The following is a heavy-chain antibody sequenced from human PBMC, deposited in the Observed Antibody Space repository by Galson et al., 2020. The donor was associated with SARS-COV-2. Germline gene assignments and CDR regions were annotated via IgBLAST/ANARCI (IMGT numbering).Heavy chain of an antibody. J-gene: IGHJ4*01. CDR2: IKQDGSEK. D-gene: IGHD6-13*01. CDR3: AGDGVAPGIYFDY. V-gene: IGHV3-7*03. CDR1: GFTFSDHW. Sequence: GESLKISCAASGFTFSDHWMSWVRQAPGKGLEWVANIKQDGSEKYYVDSVKGRFTISRDNAKNSLYLQMNSLRAGDTAVYYCAGDGVAPGIYFDYWGQGTLVSVSS.